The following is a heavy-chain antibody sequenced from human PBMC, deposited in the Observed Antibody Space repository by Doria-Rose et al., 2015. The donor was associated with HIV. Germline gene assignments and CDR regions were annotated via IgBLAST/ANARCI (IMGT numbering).Heavy chain of an antibody. CDR1: GVSLSSPGMG. CDR3: ARIKSSRWYHKYYFDF. V-gene: IGHV2-26*01. D-gene: IGHD6-13*01. CDR2: IFSDDDR. J-gene: IGHJ4*02. Sequence: QVTLKEPGPVLVKPTETLTLTCTVSGVSLSSPGMGVSWIRQPPGKALEWLANIFSDDDRSYKPSLKSRLTISRGTSNSQVVLTMTDMDPVDTATYYCARIKSSRWYHKYYFDFWGQGTLVIVSA.